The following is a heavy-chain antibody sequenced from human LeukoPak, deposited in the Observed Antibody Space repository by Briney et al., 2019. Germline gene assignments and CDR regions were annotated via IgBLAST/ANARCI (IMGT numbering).Heavy chain of an antibody. V-gene: IGHV1-69*13. D-gene: IGHD2-21*01. CDR1: GGTFSSYA. Sequence: ASVKVSCEASGGTFSSYAISWVRQAPGQGLEWMGGIIPIFGTANYAQKFQGRVTITADESTSTAYMELSSLRSEDTAVYYCARDGDPYYYGMDVWGQGTTVTVSS. CDR2: IIPIFGTA. CDR3: ARDGDPYYYGMDV. J-gene: IGHJ6*02.